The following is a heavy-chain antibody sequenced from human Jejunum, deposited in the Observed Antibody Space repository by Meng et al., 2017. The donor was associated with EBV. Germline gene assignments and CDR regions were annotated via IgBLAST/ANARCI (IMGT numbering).Heavy chain of an antibody. CDR1: GYTFTRSG. D-gene: IGHD3-10*02. CDR3: ARDVNYVPDY. V-gene: IGHV1-18*01. J-gene: IGHJ4*02. Sequence: VQLVQSGAEVKRXXASVKVSCRASGYTFTRSGISWVRQAPGQGLEWMGWVSTNSGNTNYAEKFQGRVTMTADPSTTTAYMELRSLGSDDSAVYYCARDVNYVPDYWGQGTLVTVSS. CDR2: VSTNSGNT.